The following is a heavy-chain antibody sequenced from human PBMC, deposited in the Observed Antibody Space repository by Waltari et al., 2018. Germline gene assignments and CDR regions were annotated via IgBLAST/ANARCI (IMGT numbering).Heavy chain of an antibody. Sequence: EVQLVESGGVVVQPGGSLRLSCAASGFTFDDYAMHWVRQAPGKGLEWVSLISWDGGSTYYADSVKGRFTISRDNSKNSLYLQMNSLRAEDTALYYCAKDYSSGGSCNLYGMDVWGQGTTVTVSS. CDR2: ISWDGGST. CDR3: AKDYSSGGSCNLYGMDV. D-gene: IGHD2-15*01. V-gene: IGHV3-43D*04. CDR1: GFTFDDYA. J-gene: IGHJ6*02.